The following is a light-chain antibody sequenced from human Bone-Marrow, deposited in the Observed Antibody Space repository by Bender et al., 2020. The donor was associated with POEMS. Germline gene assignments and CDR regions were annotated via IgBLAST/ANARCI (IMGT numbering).Light chain of an antibody. Sequence: SYEVTQPPSVSVSPGQTASITCSGDDLGDKYVAWYQPKPGQSPVLVIYQDTKRPSGIPERFSGSNSGNTATLTISGTQAMDEDDYYCQAWDTYSVIFGGGTKLTVL. CDR2: QDT. V-gene: IGLV3-1*01. CDR1: DLGDKY. CDR3: QAWDTYSVI. J-gene: IGLJ2*01.